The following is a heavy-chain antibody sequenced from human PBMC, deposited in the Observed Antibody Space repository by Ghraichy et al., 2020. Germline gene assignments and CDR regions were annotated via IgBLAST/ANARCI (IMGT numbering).Heavy chain of an antibody. D-gene: IGHD2/OR15-2a*01. Sequence: GGSPRLSCAASGFTFTTYSMDWVRQAPGKGLEWVSFIGSGGSPIYYADSVRGRFTISRDNGKNSVYLQMNSLRADDTAVYYCARGWRLNSFDMWGQGTLVTVSS. V-gene: IGHV3-48*01. CDR2: IGSGGSPI. CDR3: ARGWRLNSFDM. CDR1: GFTFTTYS. J-gene: IGHJ3*02.